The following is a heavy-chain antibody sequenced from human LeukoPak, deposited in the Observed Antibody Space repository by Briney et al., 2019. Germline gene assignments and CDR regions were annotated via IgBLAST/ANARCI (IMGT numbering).Heavy chain of an antibody. V-gene: IGHV4-34*01. CDR3: ARGSRWLPFDY. CDR2: INHSGST. D-gene: IGHD5-12*01. CDR1: GRSFSGYY. J-gene: IGHJ4*02. Sequence: SETLSLTCAVYGRSFSGYYWSWIRQPPGKGLEWIGEINHSGSTNYNPSLKSRATISVDTSENQFSLKLSSVTAADTAVYYCARGSRWLPFDYWGQGTLVTVSS.